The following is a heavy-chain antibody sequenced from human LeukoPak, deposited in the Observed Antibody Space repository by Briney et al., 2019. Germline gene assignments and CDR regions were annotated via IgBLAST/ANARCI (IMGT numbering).Heavy chain of an antibody. Sequence: GGSLRLSCAASGFTFSSYAMSWVRQAPGKGLEWVSAISGSGGSTYYADSVKGRFTISRDNSKNMLYLQMNSLRAEDTAVYYCAKAYSVLRFLEWLGYWGQGTLVTVSS. CDR2: ISGSGGST. J-gene: IGHJ4*02. D-gene: IGHD3-3*01. V-gene: IGHV3-23*01. CDR3: AKAYSVLRFLEWLGY. CDR1: GFTFSSYA.